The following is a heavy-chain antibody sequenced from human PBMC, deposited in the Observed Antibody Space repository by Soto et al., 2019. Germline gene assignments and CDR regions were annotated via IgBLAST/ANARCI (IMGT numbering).Heavy chain of an antibody. CDR2: ISAYNGNT. J-gene: IGHJ6*02. CDR1: GYTFTSYG. V-gene: IGHV1-18*01. Sequence: QVQLVQSGAEVKKPGASVKVSCKASGYTFTSYGISWVRQAPGQGLEWMGWISAYNGNTNYAQKLQGRVTMTTDTSTSTAYMELRSLRSNDTAVYYCARDGSGWYSDYYYGMDVWGQGTTVTVSS. D-gene: IGHD6-19*01. CDR3: ARDGSGWYSDYYYGMDV.